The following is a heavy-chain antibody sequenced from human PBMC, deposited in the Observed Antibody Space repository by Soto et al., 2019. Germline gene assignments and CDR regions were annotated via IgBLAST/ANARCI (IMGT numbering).Heavy chain of an antibody. CDR3: AKTESHYDSSGYPYYYYGMDV. D-gene: IGHD3-22*01. V-gene: IGHV3-30*18. Sequence: GGSLRLSCAASGFTFSSYGMHWVRQAPGKGLEWVAVISYDGSNKYYADSVKGRFTISRDNSKNTLYLQMNSLRAEDTAVYYCAKTESHYDSSGYPYYYYGMDVWGQGTTVTVSS. J-gene: IGHJ6*02. CDR1: GFTFSSYG. CDR2: ISYDGSNK.